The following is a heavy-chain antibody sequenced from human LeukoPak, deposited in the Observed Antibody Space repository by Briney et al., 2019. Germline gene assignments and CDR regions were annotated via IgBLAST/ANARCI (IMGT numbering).Heavy chain of an antibody. CDR2: IKQDGSEK. D-gene: IGHD5-18*01. CDR3: ARGTWIQLWFDY. J-gene: IGHJ4*02. Sequence: GGSLRLSCAASGFTFSSYWMSWVRRAPGKGLEWVPNIKQDGSEKYYVDSVKGRFTISRDNAKNSLYLQMNSLRAEDTAVYYCARGTWIQLWFDYWGQGTLVTVSS. CDR1: GFTFSSYW. V-gene: IGHV3-7*01.